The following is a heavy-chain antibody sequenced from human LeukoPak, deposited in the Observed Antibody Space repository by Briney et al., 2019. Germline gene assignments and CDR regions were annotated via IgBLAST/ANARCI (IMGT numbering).Heavy chain of an antibody. D-gene: IGHD6-13*01. Sequence: GESLKISCEASGYTFTTYWIAWVRQMPGKGLEWMGIIYPGDSDTRYSPSFEGRVTMSADKSINTAYLQWSSLKASDTAMYYCAMRAGGMHAFDIWAQGTMVTVSS. CDR2: IYPGDSDT. CDR3: AMRAGGMHAFDI. CDR1: GYTFTTYW. V-gene: IGHV5-51*01. J-gene: IGHJ3*02.